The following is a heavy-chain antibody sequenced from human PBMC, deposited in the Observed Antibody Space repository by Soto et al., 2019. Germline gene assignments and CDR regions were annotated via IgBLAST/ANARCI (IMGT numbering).Heavy chain of an antibody. D-gene: IGHD4-4*01. J-gene: IGHJ6*02. CDR1: GGSISSGDYY. CDR3: ARNDYSKRYYYYGMDV. Sequence: SETLSLTCTVSGGSISSGDYYWSWIRQPPGKGLEWIGYIYYSGSTYYNPSLKSRVTISVDTSKNQFSLKLSSVTAADTAVYYCARNDYSKRYYYYGMDVWGQGTTVTVSS. CDR2: IYYSGST. V-gene: IGHV4-30-4*01.